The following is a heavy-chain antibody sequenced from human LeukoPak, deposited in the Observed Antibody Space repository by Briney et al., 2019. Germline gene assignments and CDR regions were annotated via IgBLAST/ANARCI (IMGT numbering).Heavy chain of an antibody. V-gene: IGHV3-11*01. Sequence: PGGSLRLSCAASGFTFSDYYMSWIRQAPGKGLEWVSYISSSGSTICYADSVKGRFTISRDNAKNSLYLQMNSLRAEDTAVYYCARDSLYARDTAMAYYYYGMDVWGQGTTVTVSS. D-gene: IGHD5-18*01. CDR1: GFTFSDYY. CDR2: ISSSGSTI. CDR3: ARDSLYARDTAMAYYYYGMDV. J-gene: IGHJ6*02.